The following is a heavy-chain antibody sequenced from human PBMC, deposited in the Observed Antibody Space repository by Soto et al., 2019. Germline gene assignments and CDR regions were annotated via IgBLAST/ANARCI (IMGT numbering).Heavy chain of an antibody. Sequence: QVTLKESGPVLVKPTETLTLTCTVSGFSLSNARMGVSWIRQPPGKALEWLAHIFPNDEKSYSTSLKSRLTISKDTSKSQVVLTMTNMDPVDTATYYCARTIEQWLVDYWGQGTLVTVSS. J-gene: IGHJ4*02. D-gene: IGHD6-19*01. V-gene: IGHV2-26*01. CDR1: GFSLSNARMG. CDR2: IFPNDEK. CDR3: ARTIEQWLVDY.